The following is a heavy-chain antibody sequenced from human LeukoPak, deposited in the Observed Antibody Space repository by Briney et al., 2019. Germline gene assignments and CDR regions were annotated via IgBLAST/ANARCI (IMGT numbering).Heavy chain of an antibody. Sequence: ASVKVSCKVSRYTLTELSMYWVRQAPGRGLEWMGGSDPVDGETIYAQKFQGRVTMTEDASTDTAYMELSSLRSEDTAVYYCATLGYCSGGSCYSMKDYYYMDVWGKGTTVTVSS. CDR1: RYTLTELS. J-gene: IGHJ6*03. D-gene: IGHD2-15*01. CDR2: SDPVDGET. CDR3: ATLGYCSGGSCYSMKDYYYMDV. V-gene: IGHV1-24*01.